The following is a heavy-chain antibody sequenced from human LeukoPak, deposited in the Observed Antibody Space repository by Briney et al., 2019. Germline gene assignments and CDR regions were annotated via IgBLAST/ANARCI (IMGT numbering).Heavy chain of an antibody. D-gene: IGHD3-9*01. CDR2: IIPIFGTA. J-gene: IGHJ4*02. CDR1: GGTFSSYA. CDR3: ARGDILTGYPDFDY. V-gene: IGHV1-69*13. Sequence: GASVKVSCKASGGTFSSYAISWVRQAPGQGLEWMGGIIPIFGTANYAQKFQGRVTITADESTSTAYMELSSLRSEDTAVYYCARGDILTGYPDFDYWGQGTLVTVSS.